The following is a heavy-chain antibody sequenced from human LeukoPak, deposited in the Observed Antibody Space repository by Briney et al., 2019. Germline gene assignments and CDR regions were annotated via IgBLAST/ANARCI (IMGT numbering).Heavy chain of an antibody. V-gene: IGHV1-2*04. Sequence: ASVKVSCKASGYTFTGYYMHWLRQAPGQGLEWMGWINPNTGGTDYAQNFQGWVTMTRNTSISTAYMELSRLRSDDTAVYYCARGRPGVHFDYWGQGTLVTVSS. CDR1: GYTFTGYY. J-gene: IGHJ4*02. CDR3: ARGRPGVHFDY. D-gene: IGHD2-8*01. CDR2: INPNTGGT.